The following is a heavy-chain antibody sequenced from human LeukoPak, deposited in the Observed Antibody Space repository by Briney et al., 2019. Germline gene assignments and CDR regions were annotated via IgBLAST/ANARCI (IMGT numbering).Heavy chain of an antibody. J-gene: IGHJ4*02. V-gene: IGHV3-23*01. D-gene: IGHD1-14*01. CDR1: GFTFKNYG. Sequence: PGGSLRLSCAASGFTFKNYGMSWVRQTPGKGLEWISGIGGSGSSTYYADSVKGRFTISRDNSKNTLYLQMNSLRAEDTAVYYCARDLRNYFDYWGQGTLVTVSS. CDR2: IGGSGSST. CDR3: ARDLRNYFDY.